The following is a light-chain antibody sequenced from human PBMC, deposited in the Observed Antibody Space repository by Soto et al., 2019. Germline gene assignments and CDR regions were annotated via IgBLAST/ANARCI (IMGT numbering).Light chain of an antibody. Sequence: IQMPQSPSTLSPAVGNSVTITCRASQNIRSLLAWYQQKPGKAPKLLIYAASSMQSGVPSRFSGSGSGTDFTLTISSLQPEDFATYYCQQRYSTRWTFGQGTKVDIK. CDR3: QQRYSTRWT. CDR1: QNIRSL. J-gene: IGKJ1*01. CDR2: AAS. V-gene: IGKV1-5*01.